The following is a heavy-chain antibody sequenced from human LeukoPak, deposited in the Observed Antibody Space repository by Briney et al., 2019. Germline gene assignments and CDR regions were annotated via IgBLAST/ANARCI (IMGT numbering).Heavy chain of an antibody. Sequence: ASVKVSCKAPGYTFTAYGISWVRQAPGQGLEWMGWISGYNGNTKYVQKFQGRVTMTTDTPTSTVYMELRSLRFDDTAVYYCARDHWSGSGFRLYGMDVWGKGTTVTVSS. CDR3: ARDHWSGSGFRLYGMDV. J-gene: IGHJ6*04. CDR1: GYTFTAYG. CDR2: ISGYNGNT. D-gene: IGHD3-10*01. V-gene: IGHV1-18*04.